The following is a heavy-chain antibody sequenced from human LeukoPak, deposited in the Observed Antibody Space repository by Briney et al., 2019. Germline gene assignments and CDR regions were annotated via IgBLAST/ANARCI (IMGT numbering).Heavy chain of an antibody. Sequence: SVKVSCKASGGTFSSYAISWVRQAPGQGLEWMGRIIPIFGTANYAQKFQGRVTMTRDTSTSTVYMELSSLRSEDTAVYYCARERIDYSDRRGFDYWGQGTLVTVSS. CDR1: GGTFSSYA. D-gene: IGHD4-17*01. CDR2: IIPIFGTA. J-gene: IGHJ4*02. V-gene: IGHV1-69*05. CDR3: ARERIDYSDRRGFDY.